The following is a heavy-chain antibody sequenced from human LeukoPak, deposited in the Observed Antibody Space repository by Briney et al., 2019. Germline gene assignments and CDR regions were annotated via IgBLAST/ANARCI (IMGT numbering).Heavy chain of an antibody. CDR2: IYYSGST. Sequence: NPSETLSLTCTVSGGSISSSSYYWGWIRQPPGKGLEWIGSIYYSGSTYYNPSLKSRVTISVATSKNPFSLKLSSVTAADTAVYYCARHESGYSSGWFDAFDIWGQGTMVTVSS. CDR1: GGSISSSSYY. D-gene: IGHD6-19*01. CDR3: ARHESGYSSGWFDAFDI. J-gene: IGHJ3*02. V-gene: IGHV4-39*01.